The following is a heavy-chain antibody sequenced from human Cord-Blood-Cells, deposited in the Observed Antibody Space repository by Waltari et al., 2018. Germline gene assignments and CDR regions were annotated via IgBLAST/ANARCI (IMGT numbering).Heavy chain of an antibody. CDR1: GFTFSSYA. CDR3: ARENYDFWSGYYDAFDI. J-gene: IGHJ3*02. V-gene: IGHV3-30-3*01. D-gene: IGHD3-3*01. CDR2: ISYDGSNK. Sequence: QVQLVESGGGVVQPGRSLSLSCAASGFTFSSYAMHWVRPAHGKGLEGVAVISYDGSNKYYADSVKGRFTISRDNSKNTLYLQMNSLRAEDTAVYYCARENYDFWSGYYDAFDIWGQGTIVTVSS.